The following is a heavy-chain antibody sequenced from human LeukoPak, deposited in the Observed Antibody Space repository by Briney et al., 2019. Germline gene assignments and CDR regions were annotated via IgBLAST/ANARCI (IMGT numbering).Heavy chain of an antibody. D-gene: IGHD3-10*01. V-gene: IGHV4-61*01. Sequence: SETLSLTCTVSGGSISSYPISSYSWSWIRQPPGRGLEWIGYIYYSGSTTYSPSLKSRLTISLDTSKNQFSLKLSSVTAADTAVYYCAGDYSSASYRFGYWGQGTLVSVSS. J-gene: IGHJ4*02. CDR2: IYYSGST. CDR3: AGDYSSASYRFGY. CDR1: GGSISSYPISSYS.